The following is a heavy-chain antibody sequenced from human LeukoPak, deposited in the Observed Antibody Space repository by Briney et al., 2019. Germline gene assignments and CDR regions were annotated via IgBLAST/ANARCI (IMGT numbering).Heavy chain of an antibody. D-gene: IGHD2-21*01. Sequence: SETLSLTCSVSNGSLRSNNYYWDWIRQPPGKGLEWIGSIYYSGSTYYNPSLKSRVTISVDTSENQFSLKLTSVTAADTAVYYCARHYSFDAFDIWGQGTLVTVSS. CDR3: ARHYSFDAFDI. V-gene: IGHV4-39*01. CDR2: IYYSGST. J-gene: IGHJ3*02. CDR1: NGSLRSNNYY.